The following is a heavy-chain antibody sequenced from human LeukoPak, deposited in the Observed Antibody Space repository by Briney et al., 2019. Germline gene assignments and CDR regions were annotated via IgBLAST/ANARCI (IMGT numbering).Heavy chain of an antibody. CDR2: IIPIFGTA. J-gene: IGHJ4*02. V-gene: IGHV1-69*05. CDR3: ARDPFVYALDIGYFDY. D-gene: IGHD5/OR15-5a*01. CDR1: GGTFSSYA. Sequence: SVKVSCKASGGTFSSYAISWVRQAPGQGLEWMGRIIPIFGTANYAQKFQGRVTITTDESTGTAYMELSSLRSEDTAVYYCARDPFVYALDIGYFDYWGQGTLVTVSS.